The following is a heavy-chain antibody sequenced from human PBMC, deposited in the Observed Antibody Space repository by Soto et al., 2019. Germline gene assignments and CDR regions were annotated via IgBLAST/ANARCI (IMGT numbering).Heavy chain of an antibody. Sequence: SETLSLTCAVYGGSFSGYYWSWIRQPPGKGLEWIGEINHSGSTNYNPSLKSRVTISVDTSKNQFSLKLSSVTAADTAVYYCARGLLGAVSYYKYSYYYGMDLWGQGTTVSVS. CDR1: GGSFSGYY. CDR2: INHSGST. V-gene: IGHV4-34*01. D-gene: IGHD3-10*01. CDR3: ARGLLGAVSYYKYSYYYGMDL. J-gene: IGHJ6*01.